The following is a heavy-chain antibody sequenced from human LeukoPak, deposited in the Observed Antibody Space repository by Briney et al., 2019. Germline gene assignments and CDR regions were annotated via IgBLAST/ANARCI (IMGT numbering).Heavy chain of an antibody. CDR2: IYYSGST. Sequence: PSETLSLTCTVSGGSISSHYWSWIRQPPGEGLEWIGYIYYSGSTNYNPSLKSRVTISVDTSKNQFSLKLSSVTAADTAVYYCARGAGYSGYDLVENYFDYWGQGTLVTVSS. CDR3: ARGAGYSGYDLVENYFDY. D-gene: IGHD5-12*01. CDR1: GGSISSHY. J-gene: IGHJ4*02. V-gene: IGHV4-59*11.